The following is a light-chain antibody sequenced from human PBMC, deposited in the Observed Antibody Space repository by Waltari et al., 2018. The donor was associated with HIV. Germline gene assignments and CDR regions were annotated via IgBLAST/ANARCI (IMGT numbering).Light chain of an antibody. Sequence: SYVLTQAPSVSVAPGKTARITCDGNNIATKSVHWYPARPGPAPVLLIYYDVDRPYGIPGRFSVSNSGNTATLGISGVEAGDEADYFCQVWDSYNDHVVFGGGTKLTVL. J-gene: IGLJ3*02. CDR2: YDV. V-gene: IGLV3-21*04. CDR3: QVWDSYNDHVV. CDR1: NIATKS.